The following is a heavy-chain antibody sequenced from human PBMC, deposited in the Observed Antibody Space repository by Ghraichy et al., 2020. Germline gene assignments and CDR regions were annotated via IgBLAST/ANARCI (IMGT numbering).Heavy chain of an antibody. Sequence: SETLSLTCTVSGGSISSYYWSWIRQPPGKGLEWIGYIYYSGSTNYNPSLKSRVTISVDTSKNQFSLKLSSVTAADTAVYYCARAKAVAQFDYWGQGTLVTVSS. D-gene: IGHD6-19*01. CDR3: ARAKAVAQFDY. CDR2: IYYSGST. J-gene: IGHJ4*02. CDR1: GGSISSYY. V-gene: IGHV4-59*01.